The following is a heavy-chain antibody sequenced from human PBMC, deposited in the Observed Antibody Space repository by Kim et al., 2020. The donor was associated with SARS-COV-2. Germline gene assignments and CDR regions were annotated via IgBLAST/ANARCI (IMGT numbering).Heavy chain of an antibody. Sequence: KSRVTISVDTSKNQFSRKLSALTAADTAVYYCARLGDIVVVPAAMPAFDYWGQGTLVTVSS. J-gene: IGHJ4*02. V-gene: IGHV4-39*01. D-gene: IGHD2-2*01. CDR3: ARLGDIVVVPAAMPAFDY.